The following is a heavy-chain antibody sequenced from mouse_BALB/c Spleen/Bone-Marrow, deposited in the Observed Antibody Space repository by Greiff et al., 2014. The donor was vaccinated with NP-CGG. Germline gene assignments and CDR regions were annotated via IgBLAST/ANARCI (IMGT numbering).Heavy chain of an antibody. J-gene: IGHJ2*01. CDR2: ISPGTGSI. CDR1: GYTFTDHA. Sequence: QVQLQQPDAELVKPWASVKISCKASGYTFTDHAIHWVKQKPEQGLEWIGYISPGTGSIKYNEKFKDKVTLTADKSSSTAYMQLNSLTSEDSTVYFCNYYGNTFDYWGQGTTLTVSS. D-gene: IGHD1-1*01. CDR3: NYYGNTFDY. V-gene: IGHV1S53*02.